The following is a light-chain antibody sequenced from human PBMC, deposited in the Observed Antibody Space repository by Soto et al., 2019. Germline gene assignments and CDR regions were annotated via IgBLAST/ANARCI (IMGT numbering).Light chain of an antibody. Sequence: QSVLTQPPSVSGSPGQSVAVSCTGTGSDVGSYNRVSWYQQPPGTAPKLIIYEVNNRPSGVPDRFSGSKSGNTASLTISGLQAEDEADYYCSSFTTSTTYVFGTGTKVTVL. CDR2: EVN. CDR1: GSDVGSYNR. CDR3: SSFTTSTTYV. J-gene: IGLJ1*01. V-gene: IGLV2-18*02.